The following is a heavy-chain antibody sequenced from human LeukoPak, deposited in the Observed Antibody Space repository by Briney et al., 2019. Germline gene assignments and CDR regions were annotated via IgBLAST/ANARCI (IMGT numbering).Heavy chain of an antibody. CDR1: GGSISSYY. V-gene: IGHV4-59*08. J-gene: IGHJ5*02. D-gene: IGHD4-4*01. CDR3: ARHPTVTTAYNWFDP. Sequence: SVTLSLTCTVSGGSISSYYWSWIRQPPGKGLEWIGYIYYSGSTNYNPSLKSRVTISVDTSKNQFSLKLSSVTAADTAVYYCARHPTVTTAYNWFDPWGQGTLVTVSS. CDR2: IYYSGST.